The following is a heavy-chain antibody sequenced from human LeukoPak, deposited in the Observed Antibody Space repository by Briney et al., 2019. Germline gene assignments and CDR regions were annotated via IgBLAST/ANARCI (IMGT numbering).Heavy chain of an antibody. CDR3: VRQGGYQGTLNAFDI. CDR2: MFYSGST. V-gene: IGHV4-39*01. CDR1: GVSISSGGDY. D-gene: IGHD2-2*01. Sequence: SETLSLICSVSGVSISSGGDYWGWIRQPPGKGLEWIGSMFYSGSTYYNPSLKSRVTISADTSKNQFSLNLTSVSAADTAVYFCVRQGGYQGTLNAFDIWGQGTMVTVSS. J-gene: IGHJ3*02.